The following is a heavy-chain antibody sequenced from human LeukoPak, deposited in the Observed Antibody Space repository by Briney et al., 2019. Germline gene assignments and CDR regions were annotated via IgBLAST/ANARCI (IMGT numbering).Heavy chain of an antibody. V-gene: IGHV4-39*07. CDR1: GGSISTSNYY. CDR3: TRGWFGESAFDS. J-gene: IGHJ4*02. D-gene: IGHD3-10*01. CDR2: VYYNGNT. Sequence: SETLSLTCTVSGGSISTSNYYWGWIRQSPGKELEWIGSVYYNGNTYYNTSLKSRVTISVDTSKNQFSLKLNSVTAADTAMYYCTRGWFGESAFDSWGQGALVTVSS.